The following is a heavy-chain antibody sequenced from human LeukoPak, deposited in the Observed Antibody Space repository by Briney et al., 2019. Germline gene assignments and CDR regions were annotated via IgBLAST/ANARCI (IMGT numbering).Heavy chain of an antibody. CDR2: IDWDDDK. V-gene: IGHV2-70*11. CDR3: ARIRLGYYYDSSGFDP. D-gene: IGHD3-22*01. J-gene: IGHJ5*02. CDR1: GFSLSTSGMC. Sequence: SGPTLVNPTQTPTLTCTFSGFSLSTSGMCVSWIRQPPGKALEWLPRIDWDDDKYYSTSRKTRLTISKDTSKNQVVLTMTNMDPVDTATYYCARIRLGYYYDSSGFDPWGQGTLVTVSS.